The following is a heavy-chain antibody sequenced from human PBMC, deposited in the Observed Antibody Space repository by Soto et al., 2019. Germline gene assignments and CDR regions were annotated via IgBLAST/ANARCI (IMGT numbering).Heavy chain of an antibody. CDR1: GGSISSYY. CDR2: IYYSGST. CDR3: PRLKYYYDTSDLDNSFGP. V-gene: IGHV4-59*08. D-gene: IGHD3-22*01. J-gene: IGHJ5*02. Sequence: SETLSLTCTVSGGSISSYYWSWIRQPPGKGLESIGYIYYSGSTYCNPSLKSRVTISVDTSKNQFALKRSSVTAADTAVYYCPRLKYYYDTSDLDNSFGPWGHGTLVTVSS.